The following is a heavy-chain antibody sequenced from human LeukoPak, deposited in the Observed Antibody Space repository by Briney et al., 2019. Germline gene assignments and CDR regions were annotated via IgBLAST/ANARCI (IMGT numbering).Heavy chain of an antibody. CDR2: IYSGGST. CDR3: ARVQGGGYRTADY. Sequence: GGSLRLSCAASGFTVSSNYMSWVRQAPGKGLEWVSVIYSGGSTYYADSVKGRFTISRDNSKNTLFLQMNSLRGEDSAIYFCARVQGGGYRTADYWGQGTLVTVSS. D-gene: IGHD6-19*01. J-gene: IGHJ4*02. CDR1: GFTVSSNY. V-gene: IGHV3-53*05.